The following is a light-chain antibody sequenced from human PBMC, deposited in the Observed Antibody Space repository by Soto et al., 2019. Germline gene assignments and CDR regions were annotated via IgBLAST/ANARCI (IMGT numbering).Light chain of an antibody. CDR3: QHYGSLVLT. CDR1: QSVRSTY. V-gene: IGKV3-20*01. Sequence: EIVLTQSPGTLSLSPGERATLSCRASQSVRSTYLAWYQQKPGQAPRLLIYGASSRATDIPDRFSGSGSGTDFTLTISRLEPEDFAVYYCQHYGSLVLTFGGGTKVEIK. CDR2: GAS. J-gene: IGKJ4*01.